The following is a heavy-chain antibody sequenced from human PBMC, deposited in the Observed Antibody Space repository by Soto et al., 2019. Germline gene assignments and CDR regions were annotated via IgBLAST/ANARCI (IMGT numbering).Heavy chain of an antibody. CDR2: ISGSGGST. J-gene: IGHJ4*02. V-gene: IGHV3-23*01. D-gene: IGHD2-2*01. CDR1: GFTFSSYA. Sequence: GSLRLSCAASGFTFSSYAMSWVRQAPGKGLEWVSAISGSGGSTYYADSVKGRFTISRDNSKNTLYLQMNSLRAEDTAVYYCAKGGIVVVTETLWGQGTLVTVSS. CDR3: AKGGIVVVTETL.